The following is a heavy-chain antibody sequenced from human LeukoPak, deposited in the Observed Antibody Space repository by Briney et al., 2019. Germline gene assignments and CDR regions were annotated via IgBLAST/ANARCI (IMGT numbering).Heavy chain of an antibody. CDR3: ARSVGSGNCSSTSCYRSHSRQYHFQH. Sequence: SSETLSLTCSVSGGSISSYYWSWIRQPPWKGLEWIGYIYYNGNTNYNPSLKSRVTISVDTSKNHFSLKLSSVTAADTAVYYCARSVGSGNCSSTSCYRSHSRQYHFQHRGQGTLVTVSS. D-gene: IGHD2-2*01. CDR2: IYYNGNT. V-gene: IGHV4-59*08. CDR1: GGSISSYY. J-gene: IGHJ1*01.